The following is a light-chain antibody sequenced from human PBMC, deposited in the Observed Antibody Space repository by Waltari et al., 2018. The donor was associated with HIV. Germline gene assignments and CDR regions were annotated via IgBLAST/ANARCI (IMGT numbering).Light chain of an antibody. CDR1: QCVSSN. CDR2: DTS. J-gene: IGKJ1*01. V-gene: IGKV3-15*01. CDR3: QQYNNWPPGT. Sequence: EIVMTQSPATLSVSPGERATLSCKASQCVSSNLAWYQQRPGQAPRLLNFDTSSRATGIPARFSGTGSGEEFTLTISDLQSEDFAVYYCQQYNNWPPGTFGQGTKVEI.